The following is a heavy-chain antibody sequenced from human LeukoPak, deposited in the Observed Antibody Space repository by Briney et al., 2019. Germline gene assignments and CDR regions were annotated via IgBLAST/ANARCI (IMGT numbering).Heavy chain of an antibody. V-gene: IGHV3-23*01. CDR3: AKGYDFWSGFQVHYYDYGMDV. D-gene: IGHD3-3*01. CDR1: GFTFSSYA. J-gene: IGHJ6*02. CDR2: ISGSGGST. Sequence: GGSLRLSCAASGFTFSSYAMSWVRQAPGKGLEWVSAISGSGGSTYYADSVKGRFTISRDNSKNTLYLQMSSLRAEDTAVYYCAKGYDFWSGFQVHYYDYGMDVRGQGTTVTVSS.